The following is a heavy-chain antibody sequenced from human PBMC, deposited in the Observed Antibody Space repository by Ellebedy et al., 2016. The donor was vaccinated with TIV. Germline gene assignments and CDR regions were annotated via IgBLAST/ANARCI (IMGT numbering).Heavy chain of an antibody. D-gene: IGHD1-26*01. J-gene: IGHJ4*02. V-gene: IGHV3-7*01. CDR2: IKQDGSER. CDR3: YSGGY. Sequence: GESLKISXAASGFSLSGYWMSWVRQAPGKGLEWVANIKQDGSERYYVDSVKGRFTISRDNAKNSLFLQMNSLRVEDTAVYYTYSGGYWGQGTLVTVSS. CDR1: GFSLSGYW.